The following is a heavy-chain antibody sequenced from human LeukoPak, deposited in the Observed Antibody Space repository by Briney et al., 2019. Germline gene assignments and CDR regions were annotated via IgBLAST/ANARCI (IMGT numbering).Heavy chain of an antibody. Sequence: PSETLSLTCTVSGGSISSYYWSWIRQPPGKGLEWIGSIYYTESTKHNPSLKSRVTISADTSKNRFSLKVSSVTAADTAVYYCARGALRYSHGYFDPWGQGTLVTVSS. CDR1: GGSISSYY. CDR3: ARGALRYSHGYFDP. CDR2: IYYTEST. J-gene: IGHJ5*02. D-gene: IGHD5-18*01. V-gene: IGHV4-59*01.